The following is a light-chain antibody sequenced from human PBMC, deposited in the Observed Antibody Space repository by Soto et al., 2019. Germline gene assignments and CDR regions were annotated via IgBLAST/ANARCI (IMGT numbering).Light chain of an antibody. CDR1: NTNLGGDND. CDR3: QAYDGSPPAFV. V-gene: IGLV1-40*01. CDR2: GDS. Sequence: QSVLTQPPSVSGSEGQWVTISCTGNNTNLGGDNDVHWYQQRPGTAPKLVIFGDSNRPSGVPKRFSGSKSGNSASLAISGLQADDEADYYCQAYDGSPPAFVFGGGTKVTVL. J-gene: IGLJ2*01.